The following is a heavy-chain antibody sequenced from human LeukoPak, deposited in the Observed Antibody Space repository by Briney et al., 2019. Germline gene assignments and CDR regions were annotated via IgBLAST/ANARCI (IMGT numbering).Heavy chain of an antibody. V-gene: IGHV3-74*03. CDR3: ATEGPHNFDY. J-gene: IGHJ4*02. CDR2: INFDGSVK. CDR1: GITLNRYW. Sequence: GGSVRLFCVASGITLNRYWMHWVRQAPGKGLVWVASINFDGSVKTYADSVKGQFTISRDNAKNTLYVQMNSLTAEDTVVYYCATEGPHNFDYWGLGTLVTVSS.